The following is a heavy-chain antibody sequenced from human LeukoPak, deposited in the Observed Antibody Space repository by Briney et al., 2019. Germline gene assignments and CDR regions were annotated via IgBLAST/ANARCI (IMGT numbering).Heavy chain of an antibody. CDR3: ARDGVVVVPAATDAFDI. CDR2: IIPILGTA. D-gene: IGHD2-2*01. Sequence: GASVKVSCKASGGTFSSYAISWVRQAPGQGLEWMGRIIPILGTANYAQKFQGRVTITADEPTSTAYMELSSLRSEDTAVYYCARDGVVVVPAATDAFDIWGQGTMVTVSS. V-gene: IGHV1-69*11. CDR1: GGTFSSYA. J-gene: IGHJ3*02.